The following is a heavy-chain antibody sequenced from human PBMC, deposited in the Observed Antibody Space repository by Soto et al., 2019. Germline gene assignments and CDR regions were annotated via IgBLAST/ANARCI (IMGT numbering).Heavy chain of an antibody. Sequence: QVQLVQSGAEVKKPGASVKVSCKASGYTFTSYTMHWVRQAPGQSLEWMGWINAGNGNTKYSQKFQGRVTITRDTSASTASMELNTLRSADTAVYYCARVEMATTILEYWGQGTLVTVSS. CDR2: INAGNGNT. D-gene: IGHD5-12*01. CDR1: GYTFTSYT. V-gene: IGHV1-3*01. CDR3: ARVEMATTILEY. J-gene: IGHJ4*02.